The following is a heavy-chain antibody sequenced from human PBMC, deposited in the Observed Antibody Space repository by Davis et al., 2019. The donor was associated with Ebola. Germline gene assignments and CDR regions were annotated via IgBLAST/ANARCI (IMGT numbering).Heavy chain of an antibody. V-gene: IGHV4-59*12. J-gene: IGHJ3*02. Sequence: SETLSLTCTVSGGSISSSYWSWIRQPPGKGLEWIGYIYYSGSTNYNPSLKSRVTISVDTSRNQFSLKLSSVTAADTAVYYCARGVPFRGYAFDIWGQGTMVTVSS. CDR1: GGSISSSY. D-gene: IGHD6-6*01. CDR2: IYYSGST. CDR3: ARGVPFRGYAFDI.